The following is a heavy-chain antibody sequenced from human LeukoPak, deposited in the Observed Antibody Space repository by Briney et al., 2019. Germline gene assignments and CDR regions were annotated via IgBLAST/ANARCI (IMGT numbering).Heavy chain of an antibody. V-gene: IGHV3-30*02. CDR1: GFTFSSYG. CDR2: IRYDGSNK. D-gene: IGHD1-26*01. J-gene: IGHJ4*02. Sequence: PGGSLRLSCAASGFTFSSYGMHWVRQTPGKGLEWVAFIRYDGSNKYYADSVKGRFTISRDNSKNTLYLQMNSLRAEDTAVYYCAKETSRIGGSMASFDYWGQGTLVTVSS. CDR3: AKETSRIGGSMASFDY.